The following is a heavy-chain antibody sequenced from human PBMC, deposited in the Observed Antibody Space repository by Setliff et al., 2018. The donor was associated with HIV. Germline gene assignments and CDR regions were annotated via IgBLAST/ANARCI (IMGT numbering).Heavy chain of an antibody. J-gene: IGHJ4*02. Sequence: PGGSLRLSCIASGFTFGDYPMSWVRQPPGKGLEWIGEINHSGSTNYNPSLQSRVTISVDTSKNQFSLKLSSVIAADTAVYYCARHAAGPDGPFDYWGQGTLVTVSS. CDR1: GFTFGDYP. CDR2: INHSGST. D-gene: IGHD2-2*01. CDR3: ARHAAGPDGPFDY. V-gene: IGHV4-34*01.